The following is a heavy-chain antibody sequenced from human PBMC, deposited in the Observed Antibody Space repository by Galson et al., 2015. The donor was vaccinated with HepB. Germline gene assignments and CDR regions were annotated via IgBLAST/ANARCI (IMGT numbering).Heavy chain of an antibody. CDR1: GGTFSSYT. D-gene: IGHD6-19*01. CDR2: IIPILGIA. J-gene: IGHJ4*02. CDR3: ARDPRYSSGWNPFDY. V-gene: IGHV1-69*04. Sequence: SVKVSCKASGGTFSSYTISWVRQAPGQGLEWMGRIIPILGIANYAQKFQGGVTITADKSTSTAYMELSSLRSEDTAVYYCARDPRYSSGWNPFDYWGQGTLVTVSS.